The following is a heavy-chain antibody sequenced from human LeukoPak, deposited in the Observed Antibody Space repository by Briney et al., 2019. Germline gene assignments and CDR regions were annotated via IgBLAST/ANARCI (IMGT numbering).Heavy chain of an antibody. CDR3: ARGNLWFGELLSHFDY. CDR2: IKKDGSEK. J-gene: IGHJ4*02. V-gene: IGHV3-7*03. CDR1: GFTFSSYW. Sequence: PGGSLRLSCVASGFTFSSYWMNWVRQAPGKGLEWVANIKKDGSEKYYVDSVKGRFTISRDNAKNSLYLQMNSLRAEDTAVYYCARGNLWFGELLSHFDYWGQGTLVTVSS. D-gene: IGHD3-10*01.